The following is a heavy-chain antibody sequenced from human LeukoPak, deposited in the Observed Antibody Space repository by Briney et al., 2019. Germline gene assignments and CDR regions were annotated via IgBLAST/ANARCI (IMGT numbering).Heavy chain of an antibody. V-gene: IGHV3-33*06. CDR3: AKQISSGYYYDLDY. CDR1: GFTFSSYG. J-gene: IGHJ4*02. Sequence: PGGSLRLSCAASGFTFSSYGMHWVRQAPGKGLEWVAVIWYDGSNKYYADSVKGRFTISRDNSKNTLYLQMNSLRAEDTAVYYCAKQISSGYYYDLDYWGQGTLSPSPQ. CDR2: IWYDGSNK. D-gene: IGHD3-22*01.